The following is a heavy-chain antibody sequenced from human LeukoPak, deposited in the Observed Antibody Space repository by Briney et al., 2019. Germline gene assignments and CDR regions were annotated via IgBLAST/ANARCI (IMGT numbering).Heavy chain of an antibody. V-gene: IGHV1-3*04. D-gene: IGHD3-16*01. Sequence: PSVKVSCKASGYTFTSYIMHWVRQAPGQRLERMGWINTGKGDTRSLQKFQGRVTMTRDTSANTAYMELRSLRSEDTAVYYCAPRIGGYFDYWGQGTLVTVSS. J-gene: IGHJ4*02. CDR3: APRIGGYFDY. CDR1: GYTFTSYI. CDR2: INTGKGDT.